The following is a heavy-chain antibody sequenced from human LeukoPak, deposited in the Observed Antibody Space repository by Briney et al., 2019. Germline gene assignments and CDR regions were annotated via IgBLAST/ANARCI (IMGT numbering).Heavy chain of an antibody. J-gene: IGHJ6*03. CDR2: INHSGST. D-gene: IGHD2-2*01. Sequence: PSGTLSLTCAVSGGSISSSNWWSWVRQPPGKGLEWIGEINHSGSTNYNPSLKSRVTISVDTSKNQFSLKLSSVTAADTAVYYCARRYCSSTSCRIYYYYYMDVWGKGTTVTISS. CDR3: ARRYCSSTSCRIYYYYYMDV. CDR1: GGSISSSNW. V-gene: IGHV4-4*02.